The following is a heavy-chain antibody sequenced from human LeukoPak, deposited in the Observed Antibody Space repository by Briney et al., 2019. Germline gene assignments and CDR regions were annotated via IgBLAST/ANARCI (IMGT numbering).Heavy chain of an antibody. D-gene: IGHD2-15*01. V-gene: IGHV3-23*01. CDR1: GFTFSNYE. CDR3: AKDRVCSGGSCYFDY. Sequence: GGSLRLSCVASGFTFSNYEMTWVRQAPGKGLEWVSGITGSGGSTFYADSVKGRFTISRDNSKNTLYLQMNSLRAEDTAVYYCAKDRVCSGGSCYFDYWGQGTLVTVSS. J-gene: IGHJ4*02. CDR2: ITGSGGST.